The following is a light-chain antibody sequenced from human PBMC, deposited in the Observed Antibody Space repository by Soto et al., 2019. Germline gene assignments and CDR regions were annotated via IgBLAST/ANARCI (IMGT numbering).Light chain of an antibody. Sequence: EIVMTQSPATLSVSPGERATLSCKASQSVSRTLAWYQQIPGQAHRLLIYGASTRATGIPARFSGSGSGTEFTLTIRCLHSEDFAIYYCQQCYNWPWTCGQGTKVDIK. CDR3: QQCYNWPWT. V-gene: IGKV3-15*01. CDR1: QSVSRT. CDR2: GAS. J-gene: IGKJ1*01.